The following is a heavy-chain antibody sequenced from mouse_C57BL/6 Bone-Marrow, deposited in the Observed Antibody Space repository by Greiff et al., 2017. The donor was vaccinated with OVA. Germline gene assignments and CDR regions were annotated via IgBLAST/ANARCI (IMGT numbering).Heavy chain of an antibody. Sequence: EVQRVESGPELVKPGDSVKISCKASGYSFTGYFMNWVMQSHGKSLEWIGRINPYNGDTFYNQKFKGKATLTVDKSSSTAHMELRSLTSEDSAVYYCARWGYWYFDVWGTGTTVTVSS. CDR1: GYSFTGYF. J-gene: IGHJ1*03. CDR2: INPYNGDT. CDR3: ARWGYWYFDV. V-gene: IGHV1-20*01.